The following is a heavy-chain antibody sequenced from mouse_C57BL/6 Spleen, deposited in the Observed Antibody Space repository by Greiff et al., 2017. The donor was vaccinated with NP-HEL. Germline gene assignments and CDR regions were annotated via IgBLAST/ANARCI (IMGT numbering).Heavy chain of an antibody. J-gene: IGHJ4*01. V-gene: IGHV1-69*01. D-gene: IGHD1-1*01. CDR3: SRDLYYYGSRYYAVDY. CDR1: GYTFTSYW. CDR2: LDPSDSYT. Sequence: VQLQQPGAELVMPGASVKLSCKASGYTFTSYWMHWVKQRPGQGLEWIGELDPSDSYTNYNPKFKGKSTLTVDKSSSTAYMQLSILTSEDSAVYYCSRDLYYYGSRYYAVDYWGQGTSVTVSA.